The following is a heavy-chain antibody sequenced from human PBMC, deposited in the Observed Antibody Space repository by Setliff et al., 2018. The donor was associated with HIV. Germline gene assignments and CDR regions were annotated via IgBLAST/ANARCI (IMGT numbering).Heavy chain of an antibody. CDR3: ARDHDYSNYRRLDS. CDR2: IHHSGSS. CDR1: GDSIITYY. D-gene: IGHD4-4*01. J-gene: IGHJ4*02. V-gene: IGHV4-4*08. Sequence: SSETLSLTCTVSGDSIITYYWTWIRQPPGKGLEWIGYIHHSGSSDYTPSLRSRVTMSVDTSKNQFSLKLTSVTAADTAVYYCARDHDYSNYRRLDSWGQGILVTVSS.